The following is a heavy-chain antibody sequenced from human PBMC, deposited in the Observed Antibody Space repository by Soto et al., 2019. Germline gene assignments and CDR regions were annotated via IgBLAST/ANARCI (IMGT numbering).Heavy chain of an antibody. J-gene: IGHJ4*02. Sequence: SETLSLTCTVSGGSISSGGYYWSWIRQHPGKGLEWIGYIYYSGSTYYNPSLKSRVTISVDTSKNQFSLKLSSVTAADTAVYYCARGRQGDDIVVVPAAYYFDYRGQGTLVTVSS. V-gene: IGHV4-31*03. CDR2: IYYSGST. CDR1: GGSISSGGYY. D-gene: IGHD2-2*01. CDR3: ARGRQGDDIVVVPAAYYFDY.